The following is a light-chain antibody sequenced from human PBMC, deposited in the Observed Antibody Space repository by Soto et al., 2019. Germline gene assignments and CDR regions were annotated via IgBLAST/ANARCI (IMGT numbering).Light chain of an antibody. Sequence: EIVMTQSPATLSVSPGEGATFSCRASQTVSSNLAWYQQVPGQAPRLLIYGASTRAPGVPARFSGSGSGTEFTLTISRLQSEDFAVYYCQQYNNWPRTFGQGTKVEVK. J-gene: IGKJ1*01. CDR2: GAS. CDR1: QTVSSN. CDR3: QQYNNWPRT. V-gene: IGKV3-15*01.